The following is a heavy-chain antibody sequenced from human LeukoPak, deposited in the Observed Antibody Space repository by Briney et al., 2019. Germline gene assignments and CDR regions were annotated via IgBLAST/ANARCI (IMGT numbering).Heavy chain of an antibody. Sequence: SVKVSCKASGGTFSSCAISWVRQAPGQGLEWMGRIIPIFGIANYAQKFQGRVTITADKSTSTAYMELSSLRSEDTAVYYCVRDPYSSGWYPGNWFDPWGQGTLVTVSS. CDR3: VRDPYSSGWYPGNWFDP. D-gene: IGHD6-19*01. V-gene: IGHV1-69*04. CDR2: IIPIFGIA. J-gene: IGHJ5*02. CDR1: GGTFSSCA.